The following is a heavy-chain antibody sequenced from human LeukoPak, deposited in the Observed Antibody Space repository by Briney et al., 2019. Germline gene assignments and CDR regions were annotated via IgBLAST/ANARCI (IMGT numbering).Heavy chain of an antibody. Sequence: SETLSLTRNVSGGSIGSYHWSWIRQSPGKGLEWIGDIYYSGSTNYNPSLKSRVTLLVDMSKNQFSLKVRSVTAVDTAMYYCARNRWGTGASFDSWGQGTLVTVSS. CDR2: IYYSGST. CDR1: GGSIGSYH. J-gene: IGHJ4*02. CDR3: ARNRWGTGASFDS. D-gene: IGHD4-23*01. V-gene: IGHV4-59*01.